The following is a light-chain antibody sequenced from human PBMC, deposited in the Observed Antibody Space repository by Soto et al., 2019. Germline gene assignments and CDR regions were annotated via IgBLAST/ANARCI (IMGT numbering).Light chain of an antibody. CDR2: DVY. V-gene: IGKV3-11*01. J-gene: IGKJ5*01. CDR3: QQRFKWPVT. Sequence: EVVLTQSPATLSLSPGERATLSCRASHSVSNFLAWYQQKPGQTPSLLISDVYDRATGIPARFSGSGSGTDFTLTITGLEPEDFAVYYCQQRFKWPVTFGQGTRLEIK. CDR1: HSVSNF.